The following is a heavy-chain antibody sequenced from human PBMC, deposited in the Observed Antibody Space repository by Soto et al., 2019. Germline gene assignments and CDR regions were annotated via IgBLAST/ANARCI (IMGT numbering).Heavy chain of an antibody. J-gene: IGHJ4*02. CDR1: GFNFRDFW. CDR3: TRDDSGLGIDY. CDR2: IPSDGRDV. V-gene: IGHV3-74*01. D-gene: IGHD1-26*01. Sequence: AGSLRLSCEASGFNFRDFWMHWVRQPPGKGPEWVSNIPSDGRDVSYADSVRGRFTISRDDARNTLYLQMSDLRVEDTAIYYCTRDDSGLGIDYWGQGTQVTVSS.